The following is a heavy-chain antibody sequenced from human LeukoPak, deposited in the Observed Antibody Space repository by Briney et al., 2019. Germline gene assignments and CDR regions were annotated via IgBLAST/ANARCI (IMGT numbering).Heavy chain of an antibody. V-gene: IGHV1-18*01. CDR1: GYTFTSYA. CDR3: ARDKGDFWSGSPLGFDP. CDR2: ISAYNGNT. J-gene: IGHJ5*02. D-gene: IGHD3-3*01. Sequence: ASVKVSCKASGYTFTSYAISWVRQAPGQGLEWMGWISAYNGNTNYAQKLQGRVTMTTDTSTSTAYMELRSLRSDDTAVYYCARDKGDFWSGSPLGFDPWGQGTLVTVSS.